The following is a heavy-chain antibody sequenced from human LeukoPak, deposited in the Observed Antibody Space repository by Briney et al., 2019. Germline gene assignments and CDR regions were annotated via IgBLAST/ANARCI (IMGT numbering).Heavy chain of an antibody. D-gene: IGHD2-15*01. Sequence: SETLSLACAVYGGSFIGYYWSWIRQPPGKGLEWIGEINHSGSTNYNPSLKSRVTISVDTSKNQFSLKLSSVTAADTAVYYCARGGRSLVAAQFDLWGRGTLVTVSS. CDR1: GGSFIGYY. CDR3: ARGGRSLVAAQFDL. CDR2: INHSGST. V-gene: IGHV4-34*01. J-gene: IGHJ2*01.